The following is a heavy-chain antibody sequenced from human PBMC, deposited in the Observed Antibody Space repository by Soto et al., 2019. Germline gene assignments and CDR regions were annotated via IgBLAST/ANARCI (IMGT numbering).Heavy chain of an antibody. J-gene: IGHJ4*02. Sequence: EVQLVESGGGLVKPGGSLRLSCAASGFTFSSYSMNWVRQAPGKGLEWVSSISSSSSYIYYADSVKGRFTISRDNAKNSLYLQMNRLRAEDTAVYYCARSTSYDFWSGHLDYWGQGTLVTVS. CDR2: ISSSSSYI. D-gene: IGHD3-3*01. CDR3: ARSTSYDFWSGHLDY. V-gene: IGHV3-21*01. CDR1: GFTFSSYS.